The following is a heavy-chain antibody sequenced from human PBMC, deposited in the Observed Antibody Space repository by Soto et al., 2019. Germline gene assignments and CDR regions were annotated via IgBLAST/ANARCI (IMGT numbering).Heavy chain of an antibody. D-gene: IGHD3-9*01. CDR1: GYSLTSYW. CDR3: ARPATGSPYDAFDI. V-gene: IGHV5-10-1*01. J-gene: IGHJ3*02. Sequence: GESLKISCKGSGYSLTSYWISWVRQMPGKGLEWMGRIDPSDSSTNYSPSFQGHVTISADKSISTAYLQWSSLKASDTAMYYCARPATGSPYDAFDIWGQGTMVTVSS. CDR2: IDPSDSST.